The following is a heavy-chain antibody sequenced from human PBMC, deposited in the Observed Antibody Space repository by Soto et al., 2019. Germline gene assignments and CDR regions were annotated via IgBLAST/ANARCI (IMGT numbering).Heavy chain of an antibody. D-gene: IGHD6-13*01. CDR2: ISAYNGNT. CDR3: ARDAAAGLNDY. V-gene: IGHV1-18*01. J-gene: IGHJ4*02. Sequence: ASVKVSCKASGYTFTSYGISWVRQAPGQGLEWMGWISAYNGNTKYAQKFQGRVTMTTDTSTSTTYMEVRSLRSDDTAVYYCARDAAAGLNDYWGQGTLVTVSS. CDR1: GYTFTSYG.